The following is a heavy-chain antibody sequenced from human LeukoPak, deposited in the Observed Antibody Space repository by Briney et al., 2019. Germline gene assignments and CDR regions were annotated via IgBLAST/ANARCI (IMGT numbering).Heavy chain of an antibody. Sequence: ASVKVSCKASGYTFTGYYMHWVRQAPGQGLEWMGWINPNSGATNYAQNFQGRVTMTGDTSIRTAYMELSSLRSDDTAVYYCATRGYNGSWSFAYWGQGTLVTVSS. CDR3: ATRGYNGSWSFAY. CDR2: INPNSGAT. D-gene: IGHD6-13*01. J-gene: IGHJ4*02. V-gene: IGHV1-2*02. CDR1: GYTFTGYY.